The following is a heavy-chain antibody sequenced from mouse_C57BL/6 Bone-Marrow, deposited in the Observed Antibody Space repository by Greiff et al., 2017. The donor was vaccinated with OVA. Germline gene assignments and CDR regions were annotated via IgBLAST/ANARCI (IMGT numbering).Heavy chain of an antibody. V-gene: IGHV5-12*01. CDR1: GFTFSDYY. CDR3: ARHEKDAMDY. CDR2: ISNGGGSN. Sequence: EVKLMESGGGLVQPGGSLKLSCAASGFTFSDYYMYWVRQTPEKRLEWVAYISNGGGSNYYPDTVKGRFTISRDNAKNTLYLQMSRLKSEDTAMYYCARHEKDAMDYWGQGTSVTVSS. J-gene: IGHJ4*01.